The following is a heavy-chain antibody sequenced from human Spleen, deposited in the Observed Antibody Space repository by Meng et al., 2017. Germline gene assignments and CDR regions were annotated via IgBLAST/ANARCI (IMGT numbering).Heavy chain of an antibody. Sequence: GESLKISCAASGFPFSTYAMSWVRQTPGKGLEWLSGVSASGRSTVYADSVKGRFTISRDNSKNTLYLQMSSLRVEDTAIYYCTKDTRGGSGSYSWGTSDVWGQGTMVTVSS. J-gene: IGHJ3*01. CDR3: TKDTRGGSGSYSWGTSDV. D-gene: IGHD3-10*01. CDR1: GFPFSTYA. V-gene: IGHV3-23*01. CDR2: VSASGRST.